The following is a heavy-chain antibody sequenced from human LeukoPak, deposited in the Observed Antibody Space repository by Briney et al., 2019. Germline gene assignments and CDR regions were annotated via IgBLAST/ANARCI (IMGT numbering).Heavy chain of an antibody. J-gene: IGHJ6*03. CDR2: INPNSGGT. D-gene: IGHD3-3*01. CDR3: ARDQPIREITIFGVVIPTGYMDV. CDR1: GYTFTGSY. V-gene: IGHV1-2*02. Sequence: ASVKVSCKASGYTFTGSYMHWVRQAPGQGPEWMGWINPNSGGTNYAQKFQGRVTMTRDTSISTAYMELSRLRSDDTAVYYCARDQPIREITIFGVVIPTGYMDVWGKGTTVTVSS.